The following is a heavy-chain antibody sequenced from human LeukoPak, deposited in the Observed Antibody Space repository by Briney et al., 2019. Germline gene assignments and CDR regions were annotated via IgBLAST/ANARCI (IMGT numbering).Heavy chain of an antibody. V-gene: IGHV3-30*18. J-gene: IGHJ4*02. CDR1: GFTFSSYG. CDR3: AKDHEVRIAVAGPSPLPY. CDR2: ISYDGSNK. D-gene: IGHD6-19*01. Sequence: GGSLRLSCAASGFTFSSYGMHWVRQAPGKGLEWVAVISYDGSNKYYADSVKGRFTISRDNSKNTLYLQMNSLRAEDTAVYYCAKDHEVRIAVAGPSPLPYWGQGTLVTVSS.